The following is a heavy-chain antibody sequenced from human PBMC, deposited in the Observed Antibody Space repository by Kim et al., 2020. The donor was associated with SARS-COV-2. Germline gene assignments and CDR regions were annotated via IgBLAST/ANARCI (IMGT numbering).Heavy chain of an antibody. CDR3: ARVPSDGSYRNFDY. D-gene: IGHD1-26*01. J-gene: IGHJ4*02. Sequence: SETLSLTCAVYVGTFSGYYWSWIRQPPGKGLEWIGEINHSGSTNYNPSLKSRVTISVDTSKNQFSLKVPSVTAADTAMYYCARVPSDGSYRNFDYWGQGTLVTVSS. V-gene: IGHV4-34*01. CDR2: INHSGST. CDR1: VGTFSGYY.